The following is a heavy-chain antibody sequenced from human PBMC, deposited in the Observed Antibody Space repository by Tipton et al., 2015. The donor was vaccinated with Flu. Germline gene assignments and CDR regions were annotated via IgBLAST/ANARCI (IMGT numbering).Heavy chain of an antibody. CDR2: VTASGGTT. J-gene: IGHJ4*02. Sequence: SLRLSCAASGFTFNSYGMFWVRQAPGKGLEWVSGVTASGGTTYYADSVEGRFTISRDNSKNTLYLQMNSLRAEDTAVYYCAKDKSHYYDNNAYHAFDTWGQGTLVTVS. CDR3: AKDKSHYYDNNAYHAFDT. CDR1: GFTFNSYG. V-gene: IGHV3-23*01. D-gene: IGHD3-22*01.